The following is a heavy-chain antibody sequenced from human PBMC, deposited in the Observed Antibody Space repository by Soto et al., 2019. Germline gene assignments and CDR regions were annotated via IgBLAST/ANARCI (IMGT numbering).Heavy chain of an antibody. CDR2: ISAYNGNT. CDR3: ARGYSGYGKGAFDI. D-gene: IGHD5-12*01. CDR1: GYTFTSYG. Sequence: ASVKVSCQASGYTFTSYGISWVRQAPGQGLEWMGWISAYNGNTNYAQKLQGRVTMTTDTSTSTAYMELRSLRSDDTAVYYCARGYSGYGKGAFDIWGQGTMVTVSS. V-gene: IGHV1-18*01. J-gene: IGHJ3*02.